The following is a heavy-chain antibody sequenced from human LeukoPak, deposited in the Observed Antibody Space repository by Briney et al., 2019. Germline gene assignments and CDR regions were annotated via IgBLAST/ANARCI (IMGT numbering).Heavy chain of an antibody. CDR3: AREGYQLYHWFDP. V-gene: IGHV1-69*04. Sequence: ASVKVSCKASGGTFSSYAISWVRQAPGQGREWMGRIIPILGIANYAQKFQGRVTITADKSTSTAYMELSSLRSEDTAVYYCAREGYQLYHWFDPWGPGTLVTVSS. J-gene: IGHJ5*02. D-gene: IGHD2-2*01. CDR2: IIPILGIA. CDR1: GGTFSSYA.